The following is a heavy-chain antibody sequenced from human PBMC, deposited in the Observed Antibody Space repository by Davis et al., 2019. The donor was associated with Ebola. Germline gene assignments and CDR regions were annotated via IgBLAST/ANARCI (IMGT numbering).Heavy chain of an antibody. V-gene: IGHV4-34*01. CDR3: ARRNVLRFLELDAFDI. CDR1: GGSFSGYY. CDR2: INHSGST. J-gene: IGHJ3*02. Sequence: SETLSLTCAVYGGSFSGYYWNWIRQPPGKGLEWIREINHSGSTNYNPSLKSRVTISVDTSKNQFSLKLSSVTAADTAVYYCARRNVLRFLELDAFDIWGQGTMVTVSS. D-gene: IGHD3-3*01.